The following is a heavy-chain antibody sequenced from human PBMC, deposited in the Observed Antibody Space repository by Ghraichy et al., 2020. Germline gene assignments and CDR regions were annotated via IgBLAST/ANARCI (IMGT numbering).Heavy chain of an antibody. CDR1: GYTFTSYA. CDR2: INAGNGNT. D-gene: IGHD6-13*01. V-gene: IGHV1-3*01. J-gene: IGHJ5*02. CDR3: ARESIGPLFQLVLWFDP. Sequence: ASVKVSCKASGYTFTSYAMHWVRQAPGQRLEWMGWINAGNGNTKYSQKFQGRVTITRDTSASTAYMELSSLRSEDTAVYYCARESIGPLFQLVLWFDPWGQGTLVTVSS.